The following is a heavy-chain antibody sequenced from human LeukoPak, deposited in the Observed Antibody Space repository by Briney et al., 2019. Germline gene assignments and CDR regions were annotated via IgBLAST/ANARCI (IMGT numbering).Heavy chain of an antibody. CDR3: AKDLISAQLAGVFAY. CDR2: ISGSGGST. J-gene: IGHJ4*02. V-gene: IGHV3-23*01. D-gene: IGHD6-19*01. CDR1: GFTFSSYA. Sequence: GGSLRLSCAASGFTFSSYAMSWVRQAPGKGLEWVSAISGSGGSTYYADSVKGRFTISRDNSKNTLYLQMNSLRAEDTAVYYCAKDLISAQLAGVFAYWGQGTLVTVSS.